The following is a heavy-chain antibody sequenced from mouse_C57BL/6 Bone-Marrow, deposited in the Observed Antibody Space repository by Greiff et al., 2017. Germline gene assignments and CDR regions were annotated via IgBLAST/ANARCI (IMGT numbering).Heavy chain of an antibody. J-gene: IGHJ4*01. Sequence: VQLVESGAELVKPGASVKISCKASGYAFSSYWMNWVKQRPGKGLEWIGQIYHGDGDTNYNGKFKGKATLTADKSSSTAYMQLSSLTSEDSAVYFCARKGVRYAMDYWGQGTSVTVSS. V-gene: IGHV1-80*01. D-gene: IGHD2-2*01. CDR2: IYHGDGDT. CDR3: ARKGVRYAMDY. CDR1: GYAFSSYW.